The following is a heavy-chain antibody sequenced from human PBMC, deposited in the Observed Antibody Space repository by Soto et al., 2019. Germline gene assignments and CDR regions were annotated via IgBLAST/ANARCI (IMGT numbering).Heavy chain of an antibody. CDR1: GFNFNTYG. Sequence: QVQLVESGGGVDQPGTSLRLSCVASGFNFNTYGMHWVRQAPGKGLEWVAVIWFDESDNYYADSVKGRFTISRDSSKNTLYLHMNSLRDEDTAVYYCARNLRWEPQFDNWGQGTLVTVSS. J-gene: IGHJ4*02. CDR3: ARNLRWEPQFDN. D-gene: IGHD4-17*01. V-gene: IGHV3-33*01. CDR2: IWFDESDN.